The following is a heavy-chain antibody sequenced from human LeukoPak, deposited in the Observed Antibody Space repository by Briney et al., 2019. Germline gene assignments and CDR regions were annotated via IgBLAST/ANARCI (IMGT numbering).Heavy chain of an antibody. D-gene: IGHD3-10*01. CDR2: IYQSGST. CDR1: DCSISSGYY. J-gene: IGHJ4*02. V-gene: IGHV4-38-2*02. CDR3: AREGGGSGSYYRSFDY. Sequence: SETLSLTCAVSDCSISSGYYWGWIRQPPGKGLEWIASIYQSGSTYYNSSLKSRVTISVDTSKNQFSLKLSSVTAADTAVYYCAREGGGSGSYYRSFDYWGQGTVVTVSS.